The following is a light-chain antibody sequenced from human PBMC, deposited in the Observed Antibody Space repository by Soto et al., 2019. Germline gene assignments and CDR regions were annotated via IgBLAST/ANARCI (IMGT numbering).Light chain of an antibody. V-gene: IGKV3-20*01. CDR3: QQYASSPLT. Sequence: PGARATLSCRASQGVGRNYLAWYQQKPGQAPGLLIYTASSRATGIPDRLSGSGSGTDFTLTISRLEPEDFAVYYCQQYASSPLTFGGGTKVEIK. CDR1: QGVGRNY. CDR2: TAS. J-gene: IGKJ4*01.